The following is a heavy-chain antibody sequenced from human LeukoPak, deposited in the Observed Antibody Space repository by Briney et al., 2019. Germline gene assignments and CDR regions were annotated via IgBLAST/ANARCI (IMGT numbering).Heavy chain of an antibody. D-gene: IGHD6-19*01. CDR3: AREGSGWYRLGVWFDP. CDR2: IYTSGST. V-gene: IGHV4-61*02. J-gene: IGHJ5*02. Sequence: PSETLSLTCTVSGGSISSGSYYWRWIRQPAGKGLEWIGRIYTSGSTNYNPSLKSRVTVSVDTSKNQFSLKLSSVTAADTAVYYCAREGSGWYRLGVWFDPWGQGTLVTVSS. CDR1: GGSISSGSYY.